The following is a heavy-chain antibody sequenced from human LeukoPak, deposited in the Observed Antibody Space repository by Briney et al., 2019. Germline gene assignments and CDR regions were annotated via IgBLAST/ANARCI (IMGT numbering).Heavy chain of an antibody. Sequence: GGPLRLSCAASGFTFSKFPMGWVRQAPGRGLEWVSAISASGDVTFYADSLRGRFTISRDNSKSTLYLQMNGLRAEDTAIFYCAKSLFTSATGTGRAFHIWGQGTRVTVSS. CDR2: ISASGDVT. J-gene: IGHJ3*02. D-gene: IGHD1-1*01. CDR1: GFTFSKFP. CDR3: AKSLFTSATGTGRAFHI. V-gene: IGHV3-23*01.